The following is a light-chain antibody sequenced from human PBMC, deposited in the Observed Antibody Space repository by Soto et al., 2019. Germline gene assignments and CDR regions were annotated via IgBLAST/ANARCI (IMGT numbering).Light chain of an antibody. J-gene: IGKJ1*01. Sequence: EIVMTQSPVTLSVSPGERVTLSCRASQSISNSLAWYQERPGQAPRLLIYAASTRASGIPARFSGSGSGTEFTLTINSLQSEDFAVYYCQQYNNWPWTFGQGTKVEI. CDR1: QSISNS. V-gene: IGKV3-15*01. CDR2: AAS. CDR3: QQYNNWPWT.